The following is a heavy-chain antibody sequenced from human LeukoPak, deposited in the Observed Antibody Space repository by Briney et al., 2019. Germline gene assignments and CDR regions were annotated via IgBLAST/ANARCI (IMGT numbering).Heavy chain of an antibody. CDR3: ARRVPNQVVTDYFDY. J-gene: IGHJ4*02. D-gene: IGHD3-22*01. CDR1: GFTLSSYS. V-gene: IGHV3-48*04. Sequence: GRSLRLSCAAPGFTLSSYSMNWVRQAPGKGLEWISFIDSSSRTIFYAESVKGRFTISRDNAKNSLFLQMNSLRAEDTAVYYCARRVPNQVVTDYFDYWGQGTLVTVSS. CDR2: IDSSSRTI.